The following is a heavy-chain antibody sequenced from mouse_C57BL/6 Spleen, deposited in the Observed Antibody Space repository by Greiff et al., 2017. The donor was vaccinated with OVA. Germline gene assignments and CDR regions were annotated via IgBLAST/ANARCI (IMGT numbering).Heavy chain of an antibody. CDR3: AGLWGDWYFDV. V-gene: IGHV1-66*01. CDR2: IYPGSGNT. J-gene: IGHJ1*03. D-gene: IGHD6-5*01. Sequence: QVQLKESGPELVKPGASVKISCKASGYSFTSYYIHWVKQRPGQGLEWIGWIYPGSGNTKYNEKFKGKAKLTADTSSSTAYMQLSSLTSEDSAVYYCAGLWGDWYFDVWGTGTTVTVSS. CDR1: GYSFTSYY.